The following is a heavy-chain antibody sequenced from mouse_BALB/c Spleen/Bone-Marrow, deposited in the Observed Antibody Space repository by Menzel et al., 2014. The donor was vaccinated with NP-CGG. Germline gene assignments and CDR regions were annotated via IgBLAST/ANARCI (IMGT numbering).Heavy chain of an antibody. CDR3: VRKYGIGGDY. V-gene: IGHV1-61*01. CDR1: GYTFTGYW. D-gene: IGHD2-10*02. J-gene: IGHJ2*01. CDR2: IDPSDSET. Sequence: VQLQQSGAELVRPGASVKLSCKASGYTFTGYWMNWVKQRPGQGLEWIGMIDPSDSETHYNQIFKDKATLAVDKSSSTAYMPLGSLTSEDSAVYYFVRKYGIGGDYWGQGTTLTVSS.